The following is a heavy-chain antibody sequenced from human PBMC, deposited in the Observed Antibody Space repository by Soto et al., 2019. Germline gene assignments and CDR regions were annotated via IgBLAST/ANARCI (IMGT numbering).Heavy chain of an antibody. J-gene: IGHJ6*02. V-gene: IGHV5-10-1*01. CDR2: IDPSDSYT. CDR1: GGNCINYG. D-gene: IGHD6-6*01. CDR3: XRQLVQADYYYGMDV. Sequence: RGSGGNCINYGSSWVRQIPGKGLEWMGRIDPSDSYTNYSPSFQGHVTISADKSISTAYLQWSSLKASDTAMYYCXRQLVQADYYYGMDVWGQGTTVTVSS.